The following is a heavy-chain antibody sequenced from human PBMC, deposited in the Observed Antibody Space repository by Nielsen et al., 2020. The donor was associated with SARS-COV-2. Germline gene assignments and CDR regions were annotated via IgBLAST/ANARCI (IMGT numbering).Heavy chain of an antibody. V-gene: IGHV3-7*01. D-gene: IGHD2-2*01. CDR2: IKQDGSEK. CDR3: ARGGYCSSTSCYDFQLNDAFDI. J-gene: IGHJ3*02. CDR1: GFTFSSYG. Sequence: GGSLRLSCAASGFTFSSYGMHWVRQAPGKGLEWVANIKQDGSEKYYGDSVKGRFTISRDNAKNSLYLQMNSLRAEDTAVYYCARGGYCSSTSCYDFQLNDAFDIWGQGTMVTVSS.